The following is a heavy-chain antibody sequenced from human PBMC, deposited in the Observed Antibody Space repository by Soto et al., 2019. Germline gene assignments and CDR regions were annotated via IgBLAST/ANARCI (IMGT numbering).Heavy chain of an antibody. CDR1: GFTFSSYA. V-gene: IGHV3-23*01. CDR3: AKLRPPLYGAAFQH. CDR2: ISGSGGST. Sequence: PGGSLRLSCAASGFTFSSYAMSWVRQAPGKGLEWVSAISGSGGSTYYADSVKGRFTISRDNSKNTLYLQMNSLRAEDTAIYFCAKLRPPLYGAAFQHWGQGTLVTVSS. D-gene: IGHD4-17*01. J-gene: IGHJ1*01.